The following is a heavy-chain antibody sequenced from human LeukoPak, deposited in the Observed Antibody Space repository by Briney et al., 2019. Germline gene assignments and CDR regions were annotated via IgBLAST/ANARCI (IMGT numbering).Heavy chain of an antibody. V-gene: IGHV4-30-2*01. CDR1: GGSISSGGYS. J-gene: IGHJ4*02. CDR3: ARGPFDY. Sequence: SQTLSLTCAVSGGSISSGGYSWSWIRQPPGKGLEWIGYIYHSGSTYYNPSLKSRVTISVDTSKNQFSLKLSSVTAADTAVYYCARGPFDYWGQGTLVTVSS. CDR2: IYHSGST.